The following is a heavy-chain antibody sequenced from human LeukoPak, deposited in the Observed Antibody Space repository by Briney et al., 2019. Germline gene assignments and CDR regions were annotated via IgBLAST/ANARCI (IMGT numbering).Heavy chain of an antibody. Sequence: ASVKVSCKAPGYTFTGYYLHWVRQAPGQGLEWMGWINPNNGGTNYAQRFQGRVTMTRDTSISTAYMELSRLRSDDTAIYYCASRSDTVTTPHYWGQGTLVTVSS. CDR2: INPNNGGT. V-gene: IGHV1-2*02. CDR3: ASRSDTVTTPHY. J-gene: IGHJ4*02. CDR1: GYTFTGYY. D-gene: IGHD4-17*01.